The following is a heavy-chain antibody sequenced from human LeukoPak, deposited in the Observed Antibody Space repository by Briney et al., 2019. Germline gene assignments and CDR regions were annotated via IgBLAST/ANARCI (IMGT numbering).Heavy chain of an antibody. CDR1: GFPFSDYA. CDR3: AKHSVGATVGWDAFDI. V-gene: IGHV3-23*01. J-gene: IGHJ3*02. CDR2: TTGSGITT. Sequence: GGSLRLSCTASGFPFSDYAMSWVRQAPGKGLEWASVTTGSGITTYYADSVKGRFTISRDNSKNTLSLQMDSLRGEDTGVYYCAKHSVGATVGWDAFDIWGQGTLVTVSS. D-gene: IGHD1-26*01.